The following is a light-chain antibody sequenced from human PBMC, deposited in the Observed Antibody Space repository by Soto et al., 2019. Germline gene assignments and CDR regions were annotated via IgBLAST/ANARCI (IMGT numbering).Light chain of an antibody. Sequence: DIQLTQSPSFLSASVGDRVTITCRTSQGINSYLAWYQQKLGKAPRLLIFDASSLQAGVPSRFSGSGFGTEFTLTIISLQPEDIATYYCLSLNTDPLTFGGGTTVEIK. CDR1: QGINSY. CDR3: LSLNTDPLT. CDR2: DAS. V-gene: IGKV1-9*01. J-gene: IGKJ4*01.